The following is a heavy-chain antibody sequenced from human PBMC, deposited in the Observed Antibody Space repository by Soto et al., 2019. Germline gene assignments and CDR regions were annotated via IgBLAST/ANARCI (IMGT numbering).Heavy chain of an antibody. CDR1: GGSISIGGYY. Sequence: SETLSLTCTVSGGSISIGGYYLSWIRQHPGKGLEWIGYIYYSRSTYYNPSLKSRVTISVDTSKNQFSLKLSSVTAADTAVYYCARVSKAYCGGDCYDWWFDPSGQGTLVTVSS. V-gene: IGHV4-31*03. CDR2: IYYSRST. D-gene: IGHD2-21*02. CDR3: ARVSKAYCGGDCYDWWFDP. J-gene: IGHJ5*02.